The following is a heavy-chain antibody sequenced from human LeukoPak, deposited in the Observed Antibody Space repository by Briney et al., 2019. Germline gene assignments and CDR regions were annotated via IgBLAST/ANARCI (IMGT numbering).Heavy chain of an antibody. CDR2: INHSGST. CDR1: GGSISSYY. Sequence: SETLSLTCTVSGGSISSYYWSWIRQPPGKGLEWIGEINHSGSTNYNPSLKSRVTISVDTSKNQFSLKLSSVTAADTAVYYCARKSLRYYYYYGMDVWGQGTTVTVSS. CDR3: ARKSLRYYYYYGMDV. J-gene: IGHJ6*02. V-gene: IGHV4-34*01.